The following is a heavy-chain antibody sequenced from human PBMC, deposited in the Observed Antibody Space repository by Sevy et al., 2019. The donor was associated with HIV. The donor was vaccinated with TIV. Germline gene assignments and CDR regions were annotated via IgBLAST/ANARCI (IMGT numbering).Heavy chain of an antibody. J-gene: IGHJ4*02. V-gene: IGHV3-74*01. Sequence: GGSLRLSCAASGFTFSSYWMHWVRQAPGKGLVWVSRINSDGSSTSYADSVKGRFTISRDNAKNTRYLQMNSLRAEDTAVYYCARAPFYDYVWGSFPYYFDYWGQGTLVTVSS. D-gene: IGHD3-16*01. CDR3: ARAPFYDYVWGSFPYYFDY. CDR1: GFTFSSYW. CDR2: INSDGSST.